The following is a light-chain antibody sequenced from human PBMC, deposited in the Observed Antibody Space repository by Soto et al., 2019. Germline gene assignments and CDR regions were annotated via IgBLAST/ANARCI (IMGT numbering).Light chain of an antibody. V-gene: IGLV2-14*01. CDR3: SSYTLRNTLVL. Sequence: QSALTQPASVSGSPGQSITISWTGTSSDVGGYNFVSWYQQHPGKAPRLIIYEVSSRPSGVSYRFSGSKSGNTASLTISGLQAEDEADYYCSSYTLRNTLVLFGGGTKVTVL. J-gene: IGLJ3*02. CDR1: SSDVGGYNF. CDR2: EVS.